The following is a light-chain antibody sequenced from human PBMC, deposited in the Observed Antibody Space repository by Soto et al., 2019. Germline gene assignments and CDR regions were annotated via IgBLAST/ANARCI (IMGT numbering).Light chain of an antibody. CDR3: QQYNDWLA. CDR1: QSVSSY. J-gene: IGKJ4*01. CDR2: DAS. V-gene: IGKV3-11*01. Sequence: EIVLTQSPATLSLSPGERATLSCRASQSVSSYLAWYQQKPGQAPRLLIYDASNRATGIPARFSGSGSGTDFTLTISSLQSEDFAVYYCQQYNDWLAFGGGTKVDIK.